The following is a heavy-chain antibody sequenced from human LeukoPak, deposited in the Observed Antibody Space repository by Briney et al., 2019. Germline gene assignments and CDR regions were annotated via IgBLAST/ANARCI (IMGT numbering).Heavy chain of an antibody. Sequence: GGSLRLSCAASGFTFSSHSMNWVRQAPGKGLEWVSYISSSSSTIYYADSVKGRFTISRDNAKNSLYLQMNSLRAEDTAVYCCARDHSSSSVHYYYMDVWGKGTTVTVSS. J-gene: IGHJ6*03. V-gene: IGHV3-48*01. CDR1: GFTFSSHS. CDR3: ARDHSSSSVHYYYMDV. D-gene: IGHD6-6*01. CDR2: ISSSSSTI.